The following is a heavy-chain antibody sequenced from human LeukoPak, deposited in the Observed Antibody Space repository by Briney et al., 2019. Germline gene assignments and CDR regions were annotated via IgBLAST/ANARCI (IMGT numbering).Heavy chain of an antibody. D-gene: IGHD3-22*01. V-gene: IGHV4-30-2*01. CDR1: GGSISSGGYY. CDR3: AREPLGRNYYDSSGYYYAGGLDI. Sequence: PSETLSLTCTVSGGSISSGGYYWSWIRQPPGKGLEWIGYIYHSGSTYYNPSLKSRVTISVDRSKNQFSLKLSSVTAADTAVYYCAREPLGRNYYDSSGYYYAGGLDIWGQGTMVTVSS. CDR2: IYHSGST. J-gene: IGHJ3*02.